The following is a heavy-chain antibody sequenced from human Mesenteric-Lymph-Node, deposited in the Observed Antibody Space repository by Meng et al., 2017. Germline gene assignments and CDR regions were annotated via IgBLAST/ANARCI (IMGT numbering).Heavy chain of an antibody. CDR2: ISSDGTNK. CDR3: ARDDNWGTLNY. J-gene: IGHJ4*02. Sequence: GESLKISCAASGFTFTTYAMHWVRQAPGKGLEWVAVISSDGTNKYYAGSMKGRLTISRDSSKNTLYLQMNSLRPEDTAVYYCARDDNWGTLNYWGQGTLVTVSS. D-gene: IGHD7-27*01. CDR1: GFTFTTYA. V-gene: IGHV3-30*04.